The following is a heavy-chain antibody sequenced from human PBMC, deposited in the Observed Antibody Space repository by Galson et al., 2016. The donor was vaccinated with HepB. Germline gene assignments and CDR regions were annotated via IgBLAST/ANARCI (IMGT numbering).Heavy chain of an antibody. Sequence: SLRLSCAASGFTFSSYAMSWVRQAPGKGLEWVSSSGSGGPTYYADSVKGRFTISRDNSKNTLFLQMHSLRADDTAVYYCAKSVLEYDSLTGYYRRGADYWGQGILVTVSS. V-gene: IGHV3-23*01. CDR1: GFTFSSYA. CDR3: AKSVLEYDSLTGYYRRGADY. J-gene: IGHJ4*02. CDR2: SGSGGPT. D-gene: IGHD3-9*01.